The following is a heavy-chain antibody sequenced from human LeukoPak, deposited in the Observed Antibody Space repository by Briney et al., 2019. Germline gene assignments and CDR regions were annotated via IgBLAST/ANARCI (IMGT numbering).Heavy chain of an antibody. J-gene: IGHJ6*03. D-gene: IGHD6-13*01. CDR2: IYYSGST. CDR1: GGSISSYY. CDR3: AREVYSSSSNRPLEGYYYYYYMDV. V-gene: IGHV4-59*01. Sequence: SETLSLTCTVSGGSISSYYWSWIRQPPGKGLEWIGYIYYSGSTNYNPSLKSRVTISVDTSKNQFSLKLSSVTAADTAVYYCAREVYSSSSNRPLEGYYYYYYMDVWGKGTTVTISS.